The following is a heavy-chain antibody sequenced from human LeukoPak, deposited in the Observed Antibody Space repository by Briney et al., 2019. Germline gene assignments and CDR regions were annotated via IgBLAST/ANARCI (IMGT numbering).Heavy chain of an antibody. J-gene: IGHJ4*02. D-gene: IGHD4-17*01. CDR3: ASRVTTTAFDY. CDR1: GGTFSSYA. V-gene: IGHV1-69*04. CDR2: IIPILGIA. Sequence: SVTVSCKASGGTFSSYAISWVRQAPGQGLEWMGRIIPILGIANYAQKFQGRVTITADKSTSTAYMELSSLRSEDTAVYYCASRVTTTAFDYWGQGTLVTVSS.